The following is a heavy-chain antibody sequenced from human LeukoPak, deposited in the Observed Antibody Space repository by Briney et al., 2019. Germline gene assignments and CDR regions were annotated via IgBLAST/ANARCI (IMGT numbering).Heavy chain of an antibody. CDR1: GGSISSYY. D-gene: IGHD2-2*01. CDR3: AREGIVVVPAAIPAGFDY. Sequence: SETLPLTCTASGGSISSYYWSWIRQPAGKGLEWIGRIYTSGSTNYNPSLKSRVTMSVDTSKNQFSLKLSSVTAADTAVYYCAREGIVVVPAAIPAGFDYWGQGTLVTVSS. V-gene: IGHV4-4*07. J-gene: IGHJ4*02. CDR2: IYTSGST.